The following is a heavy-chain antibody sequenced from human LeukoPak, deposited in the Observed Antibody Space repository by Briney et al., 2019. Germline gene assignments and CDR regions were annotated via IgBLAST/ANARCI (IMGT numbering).Heavy chain of an antibody. CDR3: ATGGLGVTHYYYYYYMDV. CDR1: GYTLTELS. V-gene: IGHV1-24*01. CDR2: LDPEDGET. D-gene: IGHD1-26*01. J-gene: IGHJ6*03. Sequence: ASVKVSCKVSGYTLTELSMHWVRQAPGKGLEWMGGLDPEDGETIYAQKFQGRVTMTEDTSTDTAYMELSSLRSEDTAVYYCATGGLGVTHYYYYYYMDVWGKGTTVTVSS.